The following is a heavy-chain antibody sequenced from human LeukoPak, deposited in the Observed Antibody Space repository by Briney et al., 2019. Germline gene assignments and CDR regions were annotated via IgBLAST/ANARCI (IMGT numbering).Heavy chain of an antibody. CDR3: ARATVRRHSVELYYYMDV. V-gene: IGHV3-23*01. D-gene: IGHD1-7*01. CDR2: ISGSGGST. Sequence: GSLRLSCAASGFTFSSYAMSWVRQAPGKGLEWVSAISGSGGSTYYADSVKGRFTISRDNSKNTLYLQMNSLRAEDTAVYYCARATVRRHSVELYYYMDVWGKGTTVTISS. CDR1: GFTFSSYA. J-gene: IGHJ6*03.